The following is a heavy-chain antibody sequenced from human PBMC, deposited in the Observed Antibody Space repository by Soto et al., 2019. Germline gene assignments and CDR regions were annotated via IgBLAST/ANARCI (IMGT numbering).Heavy chain of an antibody. Sequence: PGGSLRLSCAASGFTFSSHTMNWVRQAPGKGLEWVSSITSSSTYMYYAGSVKGRFTISRDDAKNSLYLQMNSLRAEDTAVYYCATNLMDYDILTGYYMAYYFDYWGQGTMVTVPS. CDR2: ITSSSTYM. CDR3: ATNLMDYDILTGYYMAYYFDY. V-gene: IGHV3-21*01. D-gene: IGHD3-9*01. J-gene: IGHJ4*02. CDR1: GFTFSSHT.